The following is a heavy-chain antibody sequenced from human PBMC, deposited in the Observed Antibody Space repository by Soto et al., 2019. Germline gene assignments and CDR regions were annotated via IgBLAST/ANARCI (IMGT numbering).Heavy chain of an antibody. J-gene: IGHJ5*02. D-gene: IGHD2-15*01. Sequence: EVQLVESGGDLVQPGGSLRLSCAASGVTISGYWMHWVRQAPGKGLVWVSRISSDGSRTDYAASVKGRFTISRDNAMNTVHLQMNSLRVEDTAVYYCARSCCREQNWFDPWGQGTLVTVSS. CDR2: ISSDGSRT. CDR3: ARSCCREQNWFDP. V-gene: IGHV3-74*01. CDR1: GVTISGYW.